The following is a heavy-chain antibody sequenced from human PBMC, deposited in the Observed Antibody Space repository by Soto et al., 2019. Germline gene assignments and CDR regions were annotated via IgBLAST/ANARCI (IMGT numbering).Heavy chain of an antibody. Sequence: PGGSLRLSCAASGFTFSDYYMSWIRQAPGKGLEWVSYISSSSSYTNYADSVKGRFTISRDNSKNTLYLQMNSLRAEDTAVYYCAKTLSSWPYYYYYGMDVWGQGTTVTVSS. CDR3: AKTLSSWPYYYYYGMDV. CDR1: GFTFSDYY. J-gene: IGHJ6*02. D-gene: IGHD6-13*01. V-gene: IGHV3-11*03. CDR2: ISSSSSYT.